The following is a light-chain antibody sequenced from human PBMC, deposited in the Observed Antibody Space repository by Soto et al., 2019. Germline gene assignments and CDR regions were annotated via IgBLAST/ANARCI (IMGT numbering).Light chain of an antibody. Sequence: DIQMTQSPSTLSASIGDRVTITCRASQTINNWLAWYQQKPGKAPNLLVYHASNLETGVPSRFRGSAIGTEFTLTISSLQPDDFATYYCQHYNSYPWTFGQGTKVEIK. CDR3: QHYNSYPWT. CDR2: HAS. CDR1: QTINNW. V-gene: IGKV1-5*01. J-gene: IGKJ1*01.